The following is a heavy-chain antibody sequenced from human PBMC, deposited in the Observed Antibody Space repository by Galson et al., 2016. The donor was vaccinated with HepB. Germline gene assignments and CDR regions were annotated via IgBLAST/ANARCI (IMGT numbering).Heavy chain of an antibody. Sequence: SETLSLTCNVSGGSISTSGYFWGWIRQSPGKGLEWIANIYSTGSFFHNPSLKSRVTVSVDAPKNLFPLKLNSATAADTAMSYCARGIAGRPVSADHFDYWGQGTLVTVSS. CDR2: IYSTGSF. CDR1: GGSISTSGYF. J-gene: IGHJ4*02. V-gene: IGHV4-39*02. CDR3: ARGIAGRPVSADHFDY. D-gene: IGHD2-21*01.